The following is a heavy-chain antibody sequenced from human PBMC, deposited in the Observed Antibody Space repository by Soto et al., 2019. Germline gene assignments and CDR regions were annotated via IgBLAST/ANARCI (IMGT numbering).Heavy chain of an antibody. CDR3: ARAKVTTQLNEY. Sequence: ASVKVSCKASGYTFTGYYMHWVRQAPGQGLEWMGWINPNSGSTYYNPSLKSRVTISVDTSKNQFSLKLSSVTAADTAVYYCARAKVTTQLNEYWGQGTLVTVSS. CDR1: GYTFTGYY. V-gene: IGHV1-2*02. D-gene: IGHD4-17*01. J-gene: IGHJ4*02. CDR2: INPNSGST.